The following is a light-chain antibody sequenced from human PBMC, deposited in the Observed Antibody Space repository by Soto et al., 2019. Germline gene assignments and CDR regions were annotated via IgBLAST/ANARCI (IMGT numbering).Light chain of an antibody. CDR1: QSVTTN. V-gene: IGKV3-15*01. CDR3: QQYNNWPPIT. J-gene: IGKJ5*01. Sequence: EIVMTQSPATLSVSPGERATLSCRASQSVTTNLAWYQHKPGQAPRLLIYGASTRASGIPARFSGSGSGTDFTLTITSLRSEDSALYYCQQYNNWPPITFGQGTRLEIK. CDR2: GAS.